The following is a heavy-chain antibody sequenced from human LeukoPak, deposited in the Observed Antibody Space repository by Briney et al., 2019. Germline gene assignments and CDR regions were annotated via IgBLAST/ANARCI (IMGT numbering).Heavy chain of an antibody. Sequence: PGGSLRLSCAASGFTFSSYSMNWVRQAPGKGLEWVAFIRYDGSHKYYADSVKGRFTISRDNSKNTLYLQMNSLRAEDTAVYHCAKGGSGPRSGYNYMDVWGKGTTVTISS. CDR3: AKGGSGPRSGYNYMDV. CDR1: GFTFSSYS. J-gene: IGHJ6*03. CDR2: IRYDGSHK. D-gene: IGHD3-10*01. V-gene: IGHV3-30*02.